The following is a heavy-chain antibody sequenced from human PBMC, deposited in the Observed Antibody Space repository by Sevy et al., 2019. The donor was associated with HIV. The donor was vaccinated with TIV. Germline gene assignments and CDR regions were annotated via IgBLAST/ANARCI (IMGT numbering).Heavy chain of an antibody. D-gene: IGHD6-19*01. Sequence: GGSLRLSCAASGFTFSSYSMNWVRQAPVKGLEWVSYIRSSSSTIYYADSVKGRFTISRDNAKNSLYLQMNSLRDEDTAVYYCARAFEIAVAGQRRVGMDVWGQGTTVTVSS. CDR3: ARAFEIAVAGQRRVGMDV. CDR1: GFTFSSYS. J-gene: IGHJ6*02. CDR2: IRSSSSTI. V-gene: IGHV3-48*02.